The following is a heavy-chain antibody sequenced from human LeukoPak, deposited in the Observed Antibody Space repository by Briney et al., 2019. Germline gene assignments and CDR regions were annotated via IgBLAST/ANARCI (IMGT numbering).Heavy chain of an antibody. V-gene: IGHV1-2*02. D-gene: IGHD3-10*01. J-gene: IGHJ4*02. CDR2: INPNSGGT. CDR3: ASDPSMVRGVQAY. CDR1: GYTFTGYY. Sequence: GVSVKVSCEASGYTFTGYYMHWVRQAPGQGLEWMGWINPNSGGTNYAQKFQGRVTMTRDTSISTAYMELSRLRSDDTAVYYCASDPSMVRGVQAYWGQGTLVTVSS.